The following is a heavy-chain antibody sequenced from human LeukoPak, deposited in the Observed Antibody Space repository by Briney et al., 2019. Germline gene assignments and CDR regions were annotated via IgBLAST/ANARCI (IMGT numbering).Heavy chain of an antibody. Sequence: PGGSLRLSCAASGFTVSNNYMSWVRQAPGKGLEWVSLIYSGGSTSYADSVKGRFTISRDNSKNTLYLQMNSLRAEDTAVYYCARAEQHLDSFDYWAQGPLVTVSS. J-gene: IGHJ4*02. V-gene: IGHV3-66*01. CDR3: ARAEQHLDSFDY. CDR2: IYSGGST. CDR1: GFTVSNNY. D-gene: IGHD6-13*01.